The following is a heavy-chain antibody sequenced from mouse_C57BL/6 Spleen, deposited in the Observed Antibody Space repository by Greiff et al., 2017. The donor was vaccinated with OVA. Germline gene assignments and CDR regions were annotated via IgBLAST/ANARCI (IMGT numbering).Heavy chain of an antibody. CDR3: AHGSRSYYAMDY. D-gene: IGHD1-1*01. CDR2: IYPGDGDT. Sequence: QVQLQQSGPELVKPGASVKISCKASGYAFSSSWMNWVKQRPGKGLEWIGRIYPGDGDTNYNGKFKGKATLTADKSSSTAYMQLSSLTSEDSAVYVCAHGSRSYYAMDYWGQGTSVTVSS. CDR1: GYAFSSSW. J-gene: IGHJ4*01. V-gene: IGHV1-82*01.